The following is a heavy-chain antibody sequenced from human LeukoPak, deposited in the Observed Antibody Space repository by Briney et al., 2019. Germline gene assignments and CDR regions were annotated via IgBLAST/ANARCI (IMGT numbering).Heavy chain of an antibody. D-gene: IGHD6-6*01. V-gene: IGHV4-39*01. CDR1: GGSISSSSYY. CDR3: ARQAARRGSPLYFDY. J-gene: IGHJ4*02. CDR2: IYYSGST. Sequence: SETLSLTCTVSGGSISSSSYYWGWIRQPPGKGLEWIGSIYYSGSTYYNPSLKSRVTISVDTSKNQFSLKLSSVTAADTAVYYCARQAARRGSPLYFDYWGQGTLVTVSS.